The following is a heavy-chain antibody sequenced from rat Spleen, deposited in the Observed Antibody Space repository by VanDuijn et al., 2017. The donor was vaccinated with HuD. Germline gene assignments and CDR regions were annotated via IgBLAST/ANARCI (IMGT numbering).Heavy chain of an antibody. CDR1: GFSFSNYG. V-gene: IGHV5-19*01. CDR3: ATGDYGYTRLFAY. J-gene: IGHJ3*01. D-gene: IGHD1-9*01. Sequence: EVQLVESGGGLVQPGRSLKLSCAASGFSFSNYGMHWIRQAPTTGLEWVASISRSGDTTYYRDPVKGRFSVSRDNAKNNLYLQMDSLRSEDTATYYCATGDYGYTRLFAYWGQGTLVTVSS. CDR2: ISRSGDTT.